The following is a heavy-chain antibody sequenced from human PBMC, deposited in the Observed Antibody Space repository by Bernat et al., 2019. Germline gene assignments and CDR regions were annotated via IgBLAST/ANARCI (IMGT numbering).Heavy chain of an antibody. V-gene: IGHV3-33*01. J-gene: IGHJ4*02. CDR2: IWYDGTNN. D-gene: IGHD3-10*01. CDR3: ARDLKVQGVITPSGYFDY. CDR1: GFTFSRYH. Sequence: QVQLVESGGGVVQPGRPLRLSCAASGFTFSRYHMHWVRQAPGKGLEWVAVIWYDGTNNFYADSVKGRFTISRDNSKNTLYLQMNSLRAEDTAVYYCARDLKVQGVITPSGYFDYWSQGTLVTVSS.